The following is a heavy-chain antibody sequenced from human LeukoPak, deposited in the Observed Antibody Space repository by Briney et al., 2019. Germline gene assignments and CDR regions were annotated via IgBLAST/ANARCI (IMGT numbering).Heavy chain of an antibody. Sequence: PSETLSLTCAVYGGSFSGYYWSWIRQPPGKGLEWIGYIYYSGSTNDNPSLKSRVTISVDTSKNQFSLKLSSVTAADTAVYYCARIEAAAVTFDIWGQGTMVTVSS. V-gene: IGHV4-59*08. CDR3: ARIEAAAVTFDI. CDR1: GGSFSGYY. D-gene: IGHD6-13*01. J-gene: IGHJ3*02. CDR2: IYYSGST.